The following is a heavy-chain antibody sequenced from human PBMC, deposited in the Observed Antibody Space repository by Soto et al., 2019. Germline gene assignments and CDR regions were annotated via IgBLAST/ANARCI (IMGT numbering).Heavy chain of an antibody. V-gene: IGHV3-53*01. D-gene: IGHD1-1*01. J-gene: IGHJ3*02. Sequence: LRLSCAASGFTVSSNYMSWVRQAPGKGLEWVSVIYSGGSTYYADSVKGRFTISRDNSKNTLYLQMNSLRAEDTAVYYCARDWKNTDAFDIWGQGTMVTVSS. CDR2: IYSGGST. CDR1: GFTVSSNY. CDR3: ARDWKNTDAFDI.